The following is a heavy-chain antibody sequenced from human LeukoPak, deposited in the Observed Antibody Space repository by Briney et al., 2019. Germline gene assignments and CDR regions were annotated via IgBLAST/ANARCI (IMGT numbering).Heavy chain of an antibody. Sequence: SETLSLTCAVYGGSFSGYYWSWIRQPPGKGLEWIGEINHSGSTNYNPSLKSRVTISVDTSKNQFSLKLSSVTAADTAVYYRARLRPWRIDYWGQGTLVTVSS. CDR3: ARLRPWRIDY. CDR2: INHSGST. D-gene: IGHD1-1*01. J-gene: IGHJ4*02. CDR1: GGSFSGYY. V-gene: IGHV4-34*01.